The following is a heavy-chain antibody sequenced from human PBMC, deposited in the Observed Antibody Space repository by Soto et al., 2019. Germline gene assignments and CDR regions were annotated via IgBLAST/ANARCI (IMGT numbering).Heavy chain of an antibody. CDR3: ARDHLSSSHPYYYYYGMDV. D-gene: IGHD6-6*01. V-gene: IGHV3-23*01. Sequence: PGGSLRLSCAASGFTFSSYAMSWVRQAPGKGLEWVSAISGSGGSTYYADSVKGRFTISRDNSKNTLYLQMNSLRAEDTAVYYCARDHLSSSHPYYYYYGMDVWGQGTTVTVAS. CDR1: GFTFSSYA. CDR2: ISGSGGST. J-gene: IGHJ6*02.